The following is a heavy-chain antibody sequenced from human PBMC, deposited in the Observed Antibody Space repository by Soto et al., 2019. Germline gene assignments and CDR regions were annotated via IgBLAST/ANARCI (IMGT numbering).Heavy chain of an antibody. J-gene: IGHJ6*01. D-gene: IGHD3-16*01. V-gene: IGHV3-13*01. CDR1: GFGFNGYD. Sequence: EVQLVESGGGLVQPGGSLRLSCAASGFGFNGYDMHWVRQAPGKNLEWVAAISTAGVTYYLGSVKGRFTISREDAKNSLSLQMNSLRVGDTAVYYCARGGDRFDGMDVW. CDR2: ISTAGVT. CDR3: ARGGDRFDGMDV.